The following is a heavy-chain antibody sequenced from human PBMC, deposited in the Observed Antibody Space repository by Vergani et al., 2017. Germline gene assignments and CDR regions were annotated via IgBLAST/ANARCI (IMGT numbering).Heavy chain of an antibody. V-gene: IGHV5-51*01. CDR1: RYSFTSYW. J-gene: IGHJ6*02. Sequence: EVMLVQSGAEVKKPGESLKISCKGSRYSFTSYWIGWVRQMPGKGLEWMGIIYPGDSDTRYSPSFQGQVTISADKSISTAYLQWSSLKASDTAMYYCARHRGWGLVVVAATPWYYYYGMDVWGQGTTVTVSS. CDR2: IYPGDSDT. CDR3: ARHRGWGLVVVAATPWYYYYGMDV. D-gene: IGHD2-15*01.